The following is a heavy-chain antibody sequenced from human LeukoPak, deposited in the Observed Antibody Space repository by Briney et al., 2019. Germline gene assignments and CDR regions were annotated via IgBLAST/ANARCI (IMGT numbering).Heavy chain of an antibody. D-gene: IGHD3-22*01. CDR3: AKEDYYDSSGYYDY. J-gene: IGHJ4*02. Sequence: GGSLRLSCAASGFTFSSYEMNWVRQAPGKGLEWVSYISSSGSTIYYADSVKGRFTISRDNAKNSLYLQMNSLRAEDTAVYYCAKEDYYDSSGYYDYWGQGTLVTVSS. CDR2: ISSSGSTI. V-gene: IGHV3-48*03. CDR1: GFTFSSYE.